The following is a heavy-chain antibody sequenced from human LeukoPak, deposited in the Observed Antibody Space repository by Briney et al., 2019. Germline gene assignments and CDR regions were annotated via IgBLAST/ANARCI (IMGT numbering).Heavy chain of an antibody. Sequence: PGGSLRLSCAASGFTFMNYWMNWVRQTPGKGLEWVANIKHDGSQTHYGDSVKGRFTISRDNAQNSLYLQMNSLRDEDTAMYYCVRASDREYVGFYSELWGRGSLVTVSS. J-gene: IGHJ2*01. CDR1: GFTFMNYW. D-gene: IGHD3-16*01. CDR2: IKHDGSQT. V-gene: IGHV3-7*01. CDR3: VRASDREYVGFYSEL.